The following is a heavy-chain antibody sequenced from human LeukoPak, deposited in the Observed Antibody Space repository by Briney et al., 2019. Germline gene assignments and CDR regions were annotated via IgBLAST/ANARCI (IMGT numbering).Heavy chain of an antibody. V-gene: IGHV4-59*01. CDR1: GGSISSYY. CDR2: IYYSGST. CDR3: ARGRGYFDY. J-gene: IGHJ4*02. Sequence: SEALSLTCTVSGGSISSYYWSWIRQPPGKGLEWIGYIYYSGSTNYNPSLKSRVTISVDTSKNQFSLKLSSVTAADTAVYYCARGRGYFDYWGQGTLVTVSS.